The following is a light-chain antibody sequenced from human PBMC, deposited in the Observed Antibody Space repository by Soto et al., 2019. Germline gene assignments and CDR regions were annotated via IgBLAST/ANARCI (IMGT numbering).Light chain of an antibody. V-gene: IGLV2-14*01. CDR2: DVS. Sequence: STLTQPGSLSGAPGQSITISCTGTSSDVGGYNYVSWYQQHPGKAPKLMIYDVSNRPSGVSNRFSGSKSGNTASLTISGLQAEDEADYYCSSYTSSSTLYVFGTGTKVTVL. CDR1: SSDVGGYNY. CDR3: SSYTSSSTLYV. J-gene: IGLJ1*01.